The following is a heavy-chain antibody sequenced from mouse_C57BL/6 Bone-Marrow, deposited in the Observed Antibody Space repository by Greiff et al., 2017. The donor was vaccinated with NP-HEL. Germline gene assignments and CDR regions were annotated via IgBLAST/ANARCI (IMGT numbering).Heavy chain of an antibody. V-gene: IGHV5-6*01. CDR1: GFTFSSYG. Sequence: VQLQQSGGDLVKPGGSLKLSCAASGFTFSSYGMSWVRQTPDKRLEWVATISSGGSYTYYPDSVKGRFTISRDNAKNTLYLQMSSLKSEDTAMYYCARHGITTRMYYFDYWGQGTTLTVSS. J-gene: IGHJ2*01. CDR3: ARHGITTRMYYFDY. CDR2: ISSGGSYT. D-gene: IGHD2-4*01.